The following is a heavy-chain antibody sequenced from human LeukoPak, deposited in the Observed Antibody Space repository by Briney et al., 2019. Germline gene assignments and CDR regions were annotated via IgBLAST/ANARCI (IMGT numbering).Heavy chain of an antibody. CDR2: IYYSGST. CDR3: ARDWNPGGAFDI. J-gene: IGHJ3*02. CDR1: GGSISSSSYY. Sequence: SETLSLTCTVSGGSISSSSYYWGWIRQPPGKGLEWIGSIYYSGSTYYNPSLKSRVTISVDTSKNQFSLKLSSVTAADTAVYYCARDWNPGGAFDIWGQGTMVTVS. V-gene: IGHV4-39*07. D-gene: IGHD1-1*01.